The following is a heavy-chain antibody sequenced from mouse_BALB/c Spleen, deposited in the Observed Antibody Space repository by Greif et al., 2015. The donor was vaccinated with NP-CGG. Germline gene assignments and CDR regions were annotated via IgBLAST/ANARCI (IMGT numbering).Heavy chain of an antibody. Sequence: VQLQQSGAELAKPGASVKMSCKASGYTFTSYWMHWVKQRPGQGLEWIGYINPSTGYTEYNQKFKDKATLTADKSSSTAYMQLSSLTSEDSAVYYCARSLLRYLDYWGQRTTLTVSS. V-gene: IGHV1-7*01. CDR1: GYTFTSYW. CDR3: ARSLLRYLDY. J-gene: IGHJ2*01. CDR2: INPSTGYT. D-gene: IGHD1-2*01.